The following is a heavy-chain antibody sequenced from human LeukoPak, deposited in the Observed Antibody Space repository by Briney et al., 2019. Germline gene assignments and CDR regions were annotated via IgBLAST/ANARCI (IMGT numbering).Heavy chain of an antibody. D-gene: IGHD2-15*01. CDR1: GGSISSSSYY. CDR3: ARQPQDIVVVVAATPYYFDY. CDR2: IYYSGST. Sequence: SETLSLTCTVSGGSISSSSYYWGWIRQPPGKGLEWIGSIYYSGSTYYNPSLKSRVTISVDTSKNQFSLKLSSVTAADTAVYYCARQPQDIVVVVAATPYYFDYWGQGTLVTVSS. J-gene: IGHJ4*02. V-gene: IGHV4-39*01.